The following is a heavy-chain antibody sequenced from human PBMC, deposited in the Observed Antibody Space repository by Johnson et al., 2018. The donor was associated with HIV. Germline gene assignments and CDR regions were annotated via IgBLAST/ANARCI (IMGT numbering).Heavy chain of an antibody. Sequence: VQLVESGGGLVKPGGSLRLSCAASGFTFTNAWMNWVRQAPGKGLECVGRIKRKTDGGTSDYAAPVKGRFTISRDDSKNTLYLQMHSLKTEDTALYYCARHFRGGDRGAFDIWGQGTMVSVSS. CDR2: IKRKTDGGTS. V-gene: IGHV3-15*01. J-gene: IGHJ3*02. D-gene: IGHD3-10*01. CDR3: ARHFRGGDRGAFDI. CDR1: GFTFTNAW.